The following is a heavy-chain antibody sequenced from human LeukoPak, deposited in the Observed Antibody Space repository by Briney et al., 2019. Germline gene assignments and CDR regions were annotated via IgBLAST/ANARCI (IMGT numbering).Heavy chain of an antibody. CDR2: ISSDGSST. CDR3: ATLIAVAGRGGDY. Sequence: PGGSLRLSCAASGITFSSYWMHWVRQAPGKGLVWFSRISSDGSSTSYADSVKGRFTISRDNAKNTLYLQMNTLRAEDSAVYYCATLIAVAGRGGDYWGQGTLVTVSA. D-gene: IGHD6-19*01. CDR1: GITFSSYW. V-gene: IGHV3-74*01. J-gene: IGHJ4*02.